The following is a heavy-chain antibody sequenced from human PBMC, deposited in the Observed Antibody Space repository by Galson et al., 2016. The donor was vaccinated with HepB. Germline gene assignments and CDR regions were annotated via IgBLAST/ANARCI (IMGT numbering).Heavy chain of an antibody. J-gene: IGHJ4*02. D-gene: IGHD3-9*01. V-gene: IGHV3-48*02. CDR2: ISTGSTTI. CDR1: GFSSSSYS. Sequence: SLRLSCAASGFSSSSYSMNWVSQAPGKGLEWVSYISTGSTTIYYADSVKGRFTISRDNAKNSLYLQMNRLRDEDTAVYYCARDNYDMLTGYGPCEHWGQGTLVTVSS. CDR3: ARDNYDMLTGYGPCEH.